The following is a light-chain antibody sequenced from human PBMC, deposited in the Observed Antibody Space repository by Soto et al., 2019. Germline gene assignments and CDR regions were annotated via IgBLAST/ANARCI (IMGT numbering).Light chain of an antibody. CDR2: GAS. V-gene: IGKV3-20*01. Sequence: EIVLTQSPGTLPLSPGERATLSCRASQSVRSDYLAWYQQKPGQAPRLHIYGASTRATGIPDRFTGSGSGTDFTLTISRLEHEDCAVYYCQQYGSSPRTFGQGPKVESK. J-gene: IGKJ1*01. CDR3: QQYGSSPRT. CDR1: QSVRSDY.